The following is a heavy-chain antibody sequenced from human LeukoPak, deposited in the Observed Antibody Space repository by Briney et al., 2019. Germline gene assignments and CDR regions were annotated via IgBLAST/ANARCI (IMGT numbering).Heavy chain of an antibody. Sequence: PSETLSLTCAVYGGSFSGDFWSWIRQSPGKGLEWIGEINHSGSTNYNPSLKSRVTISVDTSKNQFSLRLSSVTAADTAVYYCARRVAVAGKTFDYWGQGTLVTVSS. D-gene: IGHD6-19*01. CDR3: ARRVAVAGKTFDY. V-gene: IGHV4-34*01. CDR1: GGSFSGDF. CDR2: INHSGST. J-gene: IGHJ4*02.